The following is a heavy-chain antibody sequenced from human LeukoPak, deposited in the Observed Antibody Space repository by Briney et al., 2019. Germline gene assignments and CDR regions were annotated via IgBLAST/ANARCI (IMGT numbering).Heavy chain of an antibody. J-gene: IGHJ4*02. D-gene: IGHD6-19*01. V-gene: IGHV4-39*01. CDR2: IYYSGST. Sequence: SETLSLTCTVSGGSISSSSYYWGWIRQPPGKRLEWIGSIYYSGSTYYNPSLKSRVTISVDTSKNQFSLKLSSVTAADTAVYYCSVAGTMGLFDYWGQGTLVTVSS. CDR3: SVAGTMGLFDY. CDR1: GGSISSSSYY.